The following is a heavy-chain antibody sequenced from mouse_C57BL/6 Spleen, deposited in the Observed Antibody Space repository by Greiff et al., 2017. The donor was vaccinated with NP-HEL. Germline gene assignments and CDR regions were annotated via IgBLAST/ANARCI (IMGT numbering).Heavy chain of an antibody. CDR2: IDPEDGET. V-gene: IGHV14-2*01. CDR1: GFNIKDYY. D-gene: IGHD2-5*01. CDR3: AAYYSNEGAWFAY. J-gene: IGHJ3*01. Sequence: EVMLVESGAELVKPGASVKLSCTASGFNIKDYYMHWVKQRTEQGLEWIGRIDPEDGETKYAPKFQGKATITADTSSNTAYLQLSSLTSEDTAVYYCAAYYSNEGAWFAYWGQGTLVTVSA.